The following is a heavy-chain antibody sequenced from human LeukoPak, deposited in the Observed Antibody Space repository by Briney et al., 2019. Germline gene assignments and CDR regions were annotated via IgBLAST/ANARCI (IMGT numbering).Heavy chain of an antibody. Sequence: GGSLRLSCLVSGLTVRTNYFSWVRQAPGKGLQWVSVLYSGGATFYTDSVKGRFTISRDNSKNTLYLEMSSLRVEDTAFYYCVRERAGRFDYWGQGTLVTVSS. CDR3: VRERAGRFDY. V-gene: IGHV3-53*01. J-gene: IGHJ4*02. CDR1: GLTVRTNY. D-gene: IGHD3-10*01. CDR2: LYSGGAT.